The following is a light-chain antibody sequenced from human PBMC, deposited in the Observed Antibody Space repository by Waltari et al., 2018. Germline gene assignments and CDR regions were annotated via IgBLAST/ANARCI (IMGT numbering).Light chain of an antibody. Sequence: IQMTQSPSSLSASVRDRVTITCRASQGISNSLASYQQKPGKAPKLLLDASSTLESGVPSRFSGSGSGTDYTLTISSLQPEDFATYYCEQYFSTPPYTFGQGTKLEI. CDR2: ASS. CDR1: QGISNS. CDR3: EQYFSTPPYT. J-gene: IGKJ2*01. V-gene: IGKV1-NL1*01.